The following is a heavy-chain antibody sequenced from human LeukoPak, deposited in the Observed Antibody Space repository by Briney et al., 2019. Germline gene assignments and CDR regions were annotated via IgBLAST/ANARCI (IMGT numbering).Heavy chain of an antibody. CDR1: GGSISSSSYY. J-gene: IGHJ6*03. CDR3: ARRVRGVPYYMDV. CDR2: IYYSGST. V-gene: IGHV4-39*01. D-gene: IGHD3-10*01. Sequence: SETLSLTCTVSGGSISSSSYYWGWIRQPPGKGLEWIGSIYYSGSTYYNPSLKSRVTISVDTSKNQFSLKLSSVTAADTAVYDCARRVRGVPYYMDVWGKGTTVTVSS.